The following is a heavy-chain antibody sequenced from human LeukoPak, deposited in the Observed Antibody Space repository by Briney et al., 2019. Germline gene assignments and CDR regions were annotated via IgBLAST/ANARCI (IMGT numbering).Heavy chain of an antibody. CDR2: ISGSGGST. CDR3: AKDGGYCSGGSCSEDYYYYYMDV. V-gene: IGHV3-23*01. CDR1: GFTFSSYA. J-gene: IGHJ6*03. Sequence: GGSLRLSCAASGFTFSSYAMSWVRQAPRKGLEWVSAISGSGGSTYYADSVKGRFTISRDNSKNTLYLQMNSLRAEDTAVYYCAKDGGYCSGGSCSEDYYYYYMDVWGKGTTVTVSS. D-gene: IGHD2-15*01.